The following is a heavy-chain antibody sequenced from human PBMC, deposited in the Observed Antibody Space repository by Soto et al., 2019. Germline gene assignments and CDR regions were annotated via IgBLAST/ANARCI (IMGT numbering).Heavy chain of an antibody. V-gene: IGHV4-59*01. CDR2: IDYSGSP. D-gene: IGHD1-26*01. Sequence: SETLSLTCTVSGGAISSYYCSWIPQPPGNGLEWIGNIDYSGSPNYNASLKSRVTISVDTSQSQFSLKLSSVTAADTAVYYCATFQKMALVRVGAFDIWGQGTMVTVSS. CDR1: GGAISSYY. CDR3: ATFQKMALVRVGAFDI. J-gene: IGHJ3*02.